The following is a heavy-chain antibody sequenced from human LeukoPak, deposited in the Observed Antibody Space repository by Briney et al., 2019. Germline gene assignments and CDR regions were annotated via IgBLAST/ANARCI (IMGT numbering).Heavy chain of an antibody. J-gene: IGHJ6*03. CDR2: IYYSGST. CDR1: GGSISSSSYY. D-gene: IGHD3-10*01. Sequence: SETLSLTCTVSGGSISSSSYYWGWIRQPPGKGLEWIGSIYYSGSTYYNPSLKSRVTISVDTSKNQFSLKLSSVTAADTAVYYCARVPLFGWAPYYYYYYMDVWGKGTTVTVS. CDR3: ARVPLFGWAPYYYYYYMDV. V-gene: IGHV4-39*07.